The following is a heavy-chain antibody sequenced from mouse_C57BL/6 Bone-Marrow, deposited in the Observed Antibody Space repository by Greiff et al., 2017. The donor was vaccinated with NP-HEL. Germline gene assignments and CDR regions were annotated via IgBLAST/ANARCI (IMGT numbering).Heavy chain of an antibody. CDR2: IRNKANNHAT. V-gene: IGHV6-6*01. J-gene: IGHJ3*01. CDR3: TGVDGYSSAWFAY. CDR1: GFTFSDAW. Sequence: DVMLVESGGGLVQPGGSMKLSCAASGFTFSDAWMDWVRQSPEKGLEWVAEIRNKANNHATYYAESVKGRFTISRDDSKSSVYLQMNSLRAEDTGIYYCTGVDGYSSAWFAYWGQGTLVTVSA. D-gene: IGHD2-3*01.